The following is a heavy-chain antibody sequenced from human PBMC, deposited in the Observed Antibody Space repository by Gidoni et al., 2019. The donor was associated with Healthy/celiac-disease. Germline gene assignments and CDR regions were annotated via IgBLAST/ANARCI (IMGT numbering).Heavy chain of an antibody. Sequence: QVQLQQWGAGLLKPPETLSLTCAVYGGSFSRYYWSWIRQPPGKGLEWIGEINHSGSTNYNPSLKSRVTISVDTSKNQFSLKLSSVTAADTAVYYCARGHGPRALITGTHFDYWGQGTLVTVSS. V-gene: IGHV4-34*01. CDR2: INHSGST. CDR1: GGSFSRYY. J-gene: IGHJ4*02. CDR3: ARGHGPRALITGTHFDY. D-gene: IGHD1-20*01.